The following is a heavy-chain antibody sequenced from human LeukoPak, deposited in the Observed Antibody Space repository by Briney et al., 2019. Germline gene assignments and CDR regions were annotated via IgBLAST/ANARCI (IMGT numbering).Heavy chain of an antibody. V-gene: IGHV1-18*01. CDR2: ISAYNGNT. D-gene: IGHD2-21*02. CDR3: ARDPNRVTAIPGY. Sequence: ASVTVSCTASGYTFTNYGINWVRQAPGQGLEWMGWISAYNGNTNYAQKLQGRVTMTTDTSTSTAYMELRRLRSDDTAVYYCARDPNRVTAIPGYWGQGTLVTVSS. J-gene: IGHJ4*02. CDR1: GYTFTNYG.